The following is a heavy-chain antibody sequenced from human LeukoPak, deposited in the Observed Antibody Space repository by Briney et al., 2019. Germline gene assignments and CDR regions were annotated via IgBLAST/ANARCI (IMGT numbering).Heavy chain of an antibody. V-gene: IGHV3-30*04. D-gene: IGHD6-13*01. CDR3: ARGADSSWFKKNWFDP. J-gene: IGHJ5*02. CDR2: ISYDGSNK. Sequence: GGSLRLSCAVSGFTFSSYAMHWVRQAPGKGLEWVAVISYDGSNKYYADSVKGRFTISRDNSKNTLYPQMNSLRAEDTAVYYCARGADSSWFKKNWFDPWGQGTLVTVSS. CDR1: GFTFSSYA.